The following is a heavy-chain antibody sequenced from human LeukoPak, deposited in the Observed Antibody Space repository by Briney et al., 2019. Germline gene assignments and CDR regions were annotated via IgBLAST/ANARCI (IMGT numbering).Heavy chain of an antibody. CDR2: INHSGST. CDR1: GGSFSGYY. V-gene: IGHV4-34*01. J-gene: IGHJ4*02. D-gene: IGHD3-22*01. Sequence: SETLSLTCAVYGGSFSGYYWSWIRQPPGKGLEWIGEINHSGSTNYNPSLKSRVTISVDTSKNQFSLKLSSVTAADTAVYYCARVPRADRYYYDSIGYYPHYFDYWGQGTLVTVSS. CDR3: ARVPRADRYYYDSIGYYPHYFDY.